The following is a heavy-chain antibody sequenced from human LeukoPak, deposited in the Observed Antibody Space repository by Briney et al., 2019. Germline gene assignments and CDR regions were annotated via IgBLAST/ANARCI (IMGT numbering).Heavy chain of an antibody. V-gene: IGHV3-33*03. CDR3: ARARYGSGGYFFDF. D-gene: IGHD3-10*01. CDR2: IWYDGSNK. J-gene: IGHJ4*02. Sequence: GRSLRLSCAASGFTFSSYGMHWVRQAPGKGLEWVAVIWYDGSNKYYADSVKGRFTISRDNAKSSLYLQMNSLRGEDTAVYYCARARYGSGGYFFDFWGQGTLVTVSS. CDR1: GFTFSSYG.